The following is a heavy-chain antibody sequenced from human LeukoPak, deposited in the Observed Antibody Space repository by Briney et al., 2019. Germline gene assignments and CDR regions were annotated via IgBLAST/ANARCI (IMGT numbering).Heavy chain of an antibody. CDR2: LYSSGNT. D-gene: IGHD3-3*01. CDR3: ARGRDDFWSGKSMDV. J-gene: IGHJ6*04. CDR1: GDSVSSTS. V-gene: IGHV4-61*02. Sequence: SETLSLTCSVSGDSVSSTSSVWTWVRQPAGGGLEWIGRLYSSGNTNYNPSLSSRVSISVATSKNQFSLRQTFVTAADTAIYYCARGRDDFWSGKSMDVWGKGTTVVVSS.